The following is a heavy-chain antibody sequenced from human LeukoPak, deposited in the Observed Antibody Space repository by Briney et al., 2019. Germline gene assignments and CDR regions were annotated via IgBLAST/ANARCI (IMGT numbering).Heavy chain of an antibody. CDR1: GFTFSSYA. CDR2: IRYDGSNK. J-gene: IGHJ6*03. D-gene: IGHD3-3*01. CDR3: AKGSKEVLFTRDHYMDV. Sequence: GALRLSCAASGFTFSSYAMSWVRQAPGKGLEWVTFIRYDGSNKYYADSVKGRFTISRDNSKNTLYLQMNSLRAEDTAVYYCAKGSKEVLFTRDHYMDVWGKGTTVTISS. V-gene: IGHV3-30*02.